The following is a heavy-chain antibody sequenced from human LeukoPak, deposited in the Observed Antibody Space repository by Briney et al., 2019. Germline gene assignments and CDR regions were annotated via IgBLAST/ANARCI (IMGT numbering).Heavy chain of an antibody. CDR1: GGSFSGYY. D-gene: IGHD1-26*01. CDR2: INHSGST. V-gene: IGHV4-34*01. Sequence: PSETLSLTCAVYGGSFSGYYWSWIRQPPGKGLEWIGEINHSGSTNYNPSLKSRVTISVDTSKNQFSLKLSSVTAADTAVYYCASGKGMGYYFDYWGQGTLVTVSS. J-gene: IGHJ4*02. CDR3: ASGKGMGYYFDY.